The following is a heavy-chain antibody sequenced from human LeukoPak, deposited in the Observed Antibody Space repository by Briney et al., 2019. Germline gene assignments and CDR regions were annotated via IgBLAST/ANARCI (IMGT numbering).Heavy chain of an antibody. CDR3: ARFSISLSYLDS. J-gene: IGHJ4*02. V-gene: IGHV4-59*01. Sequence: SETLSLTCTVSGGSISPYYWNWIRQPPGKGLEWIGYIFHSGSTNYNPSLKSRVAISVDTSKNQFSLNLSSVTAADTAVYYCARFSISLSYLDSWGQGTLVTVSS. D-gene: IGHD6-6*01. CDR2: IFHSGST. CDR1: GGSISPYY.